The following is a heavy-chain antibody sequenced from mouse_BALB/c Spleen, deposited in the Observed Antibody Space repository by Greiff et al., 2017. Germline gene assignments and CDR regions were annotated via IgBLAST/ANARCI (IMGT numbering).Heavy chain of an antibody. CDR3: ARSTGTGYAMDY. J-gene: IGHJ4*01. D-gene: IGHD3-3*01. CDR2: ISSGSSTI. CDR1: GFTFSSFG. Sequence: EVKLVASGGGLVQPGGSRKLSCAASGFTFSSFGMHWVRQAPGKGLEWVAYISSGSSTIYYADTVKGRFTISRDNPKNTLFLQMTSLRSEDTAMYYCARSTGTGYAMDYWGQGTSVTVSS. V-gene: IGHV5-17*02.